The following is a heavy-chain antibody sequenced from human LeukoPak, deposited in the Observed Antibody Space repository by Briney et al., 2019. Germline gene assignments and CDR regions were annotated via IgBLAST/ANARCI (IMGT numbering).Heavy chain of an antibody. CDR2: ISGSGGST. J-gene: IGHJ4*02. Sequence: GGSLRLSCAASGFTFSSYAMSWVRQVSGKGLEWVSVISGSGGSTYYADSVKGRFTISRDNSKNTLYLQMKSLRAEDTAVYYCAKRGAEVGATVAPGDYWGQGTLVTVSS. CDR1: GFTFSSYA. CDR3: AKRGAEVGATVAPGDY. D-gene: IGHD1-26*01. V-gene: IGHV3-23*01.